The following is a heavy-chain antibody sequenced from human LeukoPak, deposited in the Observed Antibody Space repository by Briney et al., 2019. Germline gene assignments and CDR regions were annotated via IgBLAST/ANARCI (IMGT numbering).Heavy chain of an antibody. CDR3: AKADSSGWYLSPNYFDY. CDR2: IDWNRGTI. V-gene: IGHV3-9*01. Sequence: PGGSLRLSCAASGFAFAEYAMHWVRQAPGKGLEWVSGIDWNRGTIDYADSVKGRFSISRDNARNSLYLQMNSLRPEDTALYYCAKADSSGWYLSPNYFDYWGQGTLVTVSS. J-gene: IGHJ4*02. D-gene: IGHD6-19*01. CDR1: GFAFAEYA.